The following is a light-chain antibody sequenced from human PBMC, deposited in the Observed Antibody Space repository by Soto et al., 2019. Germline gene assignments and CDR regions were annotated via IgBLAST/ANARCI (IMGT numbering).Light chain of an antibody. J-gene: IGKJ1*01. Sequence: EIVLTQSPGTLSLSPGERATLSCRASQSVSSSFLAWYQQKPGQAPRLLIYGASSRATGIPGRFSGSGSGSDFTLTISRLEPEDFAVYYCQQYDSSPWTFGQGTKVAIK. CDR2: GAS. CDR3: QQYDSSPWT. CDR1: QSVSSSF. V-gene: IGKV3-20*01.